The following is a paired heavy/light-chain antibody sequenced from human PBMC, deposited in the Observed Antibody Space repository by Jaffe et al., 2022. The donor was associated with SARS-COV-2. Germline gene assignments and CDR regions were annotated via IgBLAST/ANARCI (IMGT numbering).Heavy chain of an antibody. Sequence: EVQLVESGGGLVKPGGSLTISCAAAGFAFTEARMSWVRQAPGKGLEWVGHIKPNGDGGTTAYATAVEDRFTISRDDSKNTLYLQMNSLKTEDSAVYYCTTIYSYGWSGNDYWGQGTLVTISS. D-gene: IGHD3-10*01. CDR3: TTIYSYGWSGNDY. J-gene: IGHJ4*02. CDR2: IKPNGDGGTT. V-gene: IGHV3-15*01. CDR1: GFAFTEAR.
Light chain of an antibody. CDR3: AGWDDSLSGVV. J-gene: IGLJ3*02. CDR1: SSSIESDY. Sequence: QSVLTQPPSASGTPGQRVTISCSGSSSSIESDYVYWYQQLPGTAPKLLIYRNNQRPSGVPDRFSGSRSGTSASLAISGLRSEDEADYYCAGWDDSLSGVVIGGGTKLTVL. CDR2: RNN. V-gene: IGLV1-47*01.